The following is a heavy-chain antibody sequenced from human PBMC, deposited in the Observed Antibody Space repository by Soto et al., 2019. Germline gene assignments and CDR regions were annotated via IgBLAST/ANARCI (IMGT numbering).Heavy chain of an antibody. J-gene: IGHJ4*02. CDR1: GFTFSSYD. CDR2: IGTAGDT. V-gene: IGHV3-13*01. CDR3: ARGGTQYCTNCVCYSFDY. Sequence: GGSLRLSCAASGFTFSSYDMHWVRQATGKGLEWVSAIGTAGDTYYPGSVKGRFTISRENAKNSLYLQMNSLRAGDTAVYYCARGGTQYCTNCVCYSFDYWGQGTLVTVSS. D-gene: IGHD2-8*01.